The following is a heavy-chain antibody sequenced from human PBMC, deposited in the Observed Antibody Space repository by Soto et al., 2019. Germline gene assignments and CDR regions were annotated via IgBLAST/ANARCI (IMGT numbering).Heavy chain of an antibody. CDR1: GASFSDANYY. V-gene: IGHV4-39*02. Sequence: SETLSLTCIVSGASFSDANYYWVWIRQPPGEGLEWIGSFYYDGRTYYNASLKSRVTISVDTSKNHFSLMLTSVTAADTAVYYCARPWTSSGYYYYYYWGQGTLVTVSS. D-gene: IGHD3-22*01. CDR2: FYYDGRT. CDR3: ARPWTSSGYYYYYY. J-gene: IGHJ4*02.